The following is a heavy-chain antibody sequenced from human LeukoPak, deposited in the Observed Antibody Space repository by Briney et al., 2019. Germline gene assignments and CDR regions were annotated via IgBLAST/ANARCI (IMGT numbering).Heavy chain of an antibody. CDR1: GYTFTSYG. CDR3: ASPRGVAGPLDY. V-gene: IGHV1-18*01. D-gene: IGHD6-19*01. J-gene: IGHJ4*02. CDR2: ISAYNGNT. Sequence: ASVKVSCKASGYTFTSYGISWVRQAPGQGLEWMGRISAYNGNTNYAQKLQGRVTMTTDTSTSTAYMELRSLRSDDTAVYYCASPRGVAGPLDYWGQGTLVTVSS.